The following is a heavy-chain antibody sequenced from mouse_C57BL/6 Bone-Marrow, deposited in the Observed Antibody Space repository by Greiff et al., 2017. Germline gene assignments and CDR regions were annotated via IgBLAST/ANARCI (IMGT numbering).Heavy chain of an antibody. V-gene: IGHV7-1*01. CDR2: SRNKANDYTT. CDR1: GFTFSDFY. J-gene: IGHJ1*03. Sequence: EVQRVESGGGLVQSGRSLRLSCATSGFTFSDFYMEWVRQAPGKGLEWIAASRNKANDYTTEYSASVKGRFIVSRDTSQSILYLQMNALRAEDTAIYYCARDARSSYVYFDVWGTGTTVTVSS. CDR3: ARDARSSYVYFDV. D-gene: IGHD1-1*01.